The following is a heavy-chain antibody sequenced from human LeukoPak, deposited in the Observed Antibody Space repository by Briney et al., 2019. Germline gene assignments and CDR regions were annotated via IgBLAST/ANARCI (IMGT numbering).Heavy chain of an antibody. V-gene: IGHV4-59*08. Sequence: SETLSLTCTVSGGSVRSYYWSWIRQPPGKGLEWIGHIHYSGTTNYNPSLKSRVTISIDTSKNQFSLKLSPVTAADTAVYYCARRDGTFDNWGQGTLVTVSS. CDR2: IHYSGTT. J-gene: IGHJ4*02. CDR3: ARRDGTFDN. CDR1: GGSVRSYY. D-gene: IGHD1-14*01.